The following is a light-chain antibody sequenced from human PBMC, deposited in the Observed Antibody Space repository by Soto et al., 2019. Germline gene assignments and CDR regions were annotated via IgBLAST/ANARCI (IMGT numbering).Light chain of an antibody. CDR3: NSYTSSSSFV. CDR2: DVS. CDR1: SSDVGGYNY. J-gene: IGLJ1*01. Sequence: QSVLTQPASVSGSPGQSITISCTGTSSDVGGYNYVSWYQQHPGKAPKLMIYDVSNRSSGVSNRFSGSKSGNTASLTISGIQAENEADYYCNSYTSSSSFVFGTGTKLTVL. V-gene: IGLV2-14*01.